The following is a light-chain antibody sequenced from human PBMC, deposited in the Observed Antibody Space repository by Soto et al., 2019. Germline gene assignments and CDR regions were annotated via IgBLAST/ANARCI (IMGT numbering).Light chain of an antibody. CDR2: DNS. J-gene: IGLJ2*01. CDR3: HVWDGGSDLVT. V-gene: IGLV3-21*02. CDR1: NIGNKN. Sequence: SYGLTQPPSVSVAPGQTASITCGRDNIGNKNVHWYQQRPGQAPVLVVYDNSDRPSGIPERFSGSNSGNTATLTITGVEAGDEADYYCHVWDGGSDLVTFGGGTKVTVL.